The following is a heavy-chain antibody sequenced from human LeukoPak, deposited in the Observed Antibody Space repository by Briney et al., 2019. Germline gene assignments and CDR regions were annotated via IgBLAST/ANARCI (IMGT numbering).Heavy chain of an antibody. CDR3: AREVAGGYPDY. V-gene: IGHV1-18*01. J-gene: IGHJ4*02. CDR2: ISTYNDNA. CDR1: GYTFNSYG. D-gene: IGHD6-19*01. Sequence: ASVKVSCKASGYTFNSYGISWVRQAPGQGLEWMGWISTYNDNANYAQKLQGRLTMTTDTSTSTAYMELRSLRSDDTAVYYCAREVAGGYPDYWGQGTLVTVSS.